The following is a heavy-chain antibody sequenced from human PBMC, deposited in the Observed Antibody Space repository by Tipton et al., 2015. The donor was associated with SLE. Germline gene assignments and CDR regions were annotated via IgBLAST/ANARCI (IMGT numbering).Heavy chain of an antibody. CDR2: IYSGGST. J-gene: IGHJ4*02. CDR3: ARDRSGGGGYVLDS. V-gene: IGHV4-39*07. D-gene: IGHD5-12*01. Sequence: TLSLTCTVSGGSIYTSAYYWGWIRQPPGKGLEWIGSIYSGGSTYYNPSLKSRVTVSVDTSKNQFSLKLTPVTAADTAVYFCARDRSGGGGYVLDSWGQGTLVTVSS. CDR1: GGSIYTSAYY.